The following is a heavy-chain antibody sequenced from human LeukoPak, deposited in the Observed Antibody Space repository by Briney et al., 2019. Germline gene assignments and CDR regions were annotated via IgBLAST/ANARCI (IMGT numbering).Heavy chain of an antibody. CDR1: GFIFSNFW. D-gene: IGHD5-18*01. J-gene: IGHJ4*02. CDR2: IREDGSEA. Sequence: GGSLGLSCEASGFIFSNFWMSWVRQAPGKGLEWVANIREDGSEAYYVDFVKGRFTISRDNDKNSLHLQMNSLRVEDTAVYYCARVLYFRENSYAGPFDQWGQGTLVTVSS. CDR3: ARVLYFRENSYAGPFDQ. V-gene: IGHV3-7*01.